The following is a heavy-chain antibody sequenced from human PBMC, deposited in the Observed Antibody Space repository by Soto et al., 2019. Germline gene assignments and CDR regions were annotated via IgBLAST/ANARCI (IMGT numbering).Heavy chain of an antibody. CDR2: IWYDGSNK. CDR3: ASARWYSSSLDFDY. V-gene: IGHV3-33*01. J-gene: IGHJ4*02. CDR1: GFTFSSYG. D-gene: IGHD6-6*01. Sequence: QVQLVESGGGVVQPGRSLRLSCAASGFTFSSYGMHWVRQAPGKGLEWVAVIWYDGSNKYYADSVKGRFTISRDNSKNTLYLQMNSLRAEDTAVYYCASARWYSSSLDFDYWGQGTLVTVSS.